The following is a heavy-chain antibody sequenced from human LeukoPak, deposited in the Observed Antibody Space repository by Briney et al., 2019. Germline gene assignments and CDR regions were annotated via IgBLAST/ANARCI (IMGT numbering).Heavy chain of an antibody. CDR3: AKGTLGTCSGSTCYPFDY. D-gene: IGHD3-22*01. CDR1: GFSFSSYA. Sequence: PGESLRLSCAASGFSFSSYAMTWVRQAPGKGLECVSVITGDGTATAYADSVKGRFTISRDKSKSTLYLQMNSLRAEDTAVDSCAKGTLGTCSGSTCYPFDYWGQGTLVTVS. V-gene: IGHV3-23*01. J-gene: IGHJ4*02. CDR2: ITGDGTAT.